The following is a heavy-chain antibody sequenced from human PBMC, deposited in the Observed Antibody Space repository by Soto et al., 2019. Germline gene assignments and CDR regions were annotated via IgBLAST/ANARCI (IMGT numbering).Heavy chain of an antibody. CDR1: GFTFSSYG. D-gene: IGHD2-2*01. J-gene: IGHJ6*02. CDR2: IWYDGSNK. Sequence: GGSLRLSCAASGFTFSSYGMHWVRQAPGKGLEWVAVIWYDGSNKYYADSVKGRFTISRDNSKNTLYLQMNSLRAEDTAVYYCARSGYAGYYYYGMDVWGQGTTVTVSS. CDR3: ARSGYAGYYYYGMDV. V-gene: IGHV3-33*01.